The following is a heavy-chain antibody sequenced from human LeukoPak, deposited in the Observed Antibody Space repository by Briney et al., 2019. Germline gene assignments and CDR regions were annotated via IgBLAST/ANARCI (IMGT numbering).Heavy chain of an antibody. CDR2: ITSSSSYI. D-gene: IGHD3-22*01. J-gene: IGHJ5*02. CDR3: ARNYYDSSVYLTSFDP. CDR1: GFTFSTYS. V-gene: IGHV3-21*01. Sequence: GGSLRLSCAASGFTFSTYSMNWVRQAPGRGLEWVSSITSSSSYIYYADSVKGRFTISRDNAKNSRYLQMNSLRAEDTAVYYCARNYYDSSVYLTSFDPWGQGTLVTVSS.